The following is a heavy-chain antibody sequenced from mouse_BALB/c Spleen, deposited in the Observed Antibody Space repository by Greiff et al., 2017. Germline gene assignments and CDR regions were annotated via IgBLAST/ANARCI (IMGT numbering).Heavy chain of an antibody. V-gene: IGHV10-1*02. CDR2: IRSKSNNYAT. CDR1: GFTFNTYA. CDR3: VRHEGDV. J-gene: IGHJ1*01. Sequence: EVMLVESGGGLVQPKGSLKLSCAASGFTFNTYAMNWVRQAPGKGLEWVARIRSKSNNYATYYADSVKDRFTISRDDSQSMLYLQMNNLKTEDTAMYYCVRHEGDVWGAGTTVTVSS.